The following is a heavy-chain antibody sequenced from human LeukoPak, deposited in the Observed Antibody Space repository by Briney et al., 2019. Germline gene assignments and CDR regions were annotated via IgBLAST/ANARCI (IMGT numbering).Heavy chain of an antibody. CDR2: IYWDDDR. V-gene: IGHV2-5*02. Sequence: ASGPTLVNPTQTLTLTCTFSGFSLFTTGVGVGWIRQPPGKALEWLALIYWDDDRRYSPSLKSRLTITKVTSKNQVVLTLTNMHAVDTATYYFAHRRGPTGIGDYWGQGTLVTVSS. D-gene: IGHD2-8*02. CDR3: AHRRGPTGIGDY. CDR1: GFSLFTTGVG. J-gene: IGHJ4*02.